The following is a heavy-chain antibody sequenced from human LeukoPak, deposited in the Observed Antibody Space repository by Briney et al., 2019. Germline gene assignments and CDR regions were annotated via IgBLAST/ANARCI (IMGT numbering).Heavy chain of an antibody. J-gene: IGHJ6*02. Sequence: GRSLRLSCAASGFTFSSYGMHWVRQAPGKGLGWVAVIWYDGSNKYYADSVKGRFTISRDNSKNTLYLQMNSLRAEDTAVYYCAREGYYDILTGYYPNYYYGMDVWGQGTTVTVSS. CDR3: AREGYYDILTGYYPNYYYGMDV. V-gene: IGHV3-33*01. D-gene: IGHD3-9*01. CDR1: GFTFSSYG. CDR2: IWYDGSNK.